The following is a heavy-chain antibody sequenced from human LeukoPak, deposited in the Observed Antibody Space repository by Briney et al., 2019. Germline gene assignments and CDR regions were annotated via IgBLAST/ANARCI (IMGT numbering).Heavy chain of an antibody. J-gene: IGHJ4*02. Sequence: LVASVKVSCKASGYTFTGYYMHWVRQAPGQGLEWMGWINPNSGGTNYAQKFQGRVTMTRDTSISTAYMELSRLRSDDTAVYYCARDSRYQLLLFDYWGQGTLVTVSS. V-gene: IGHV1-2*03. CDR3: ARDSRYQLLLFDY. D-gene: IGHD2-2*01. CDR1: GYTFTGYY. CDR2: INPNSGGT.